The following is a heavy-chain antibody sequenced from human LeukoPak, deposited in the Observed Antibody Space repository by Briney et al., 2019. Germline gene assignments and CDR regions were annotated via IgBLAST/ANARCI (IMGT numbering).Heavy chain of an antibody. Sequence: PSETLSLTCAVYGASFSGYYWSWIRQPPGKGLEWIGEINHIGTTDYNPSLESRITISVDTSKNQFSLKLSSVTAADTAVYYCASCLSFYYDTSGHQVRDAFDIWGQGTMVTVSS. V-gene: IGHV4-34*01. CDR1: GASFSGYY. J-gene: IGHJ3*02. CDR3: ASCLSFYYDTSGHQVRDAFDI. CDR2: INHIGTT. D-gene: IGHD3-22*01.